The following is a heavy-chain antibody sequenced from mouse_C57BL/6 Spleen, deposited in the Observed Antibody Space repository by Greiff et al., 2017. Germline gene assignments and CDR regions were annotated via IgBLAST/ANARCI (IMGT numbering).Heavy chain of an antibody. CDR3: ARVYGYDWWDFDY. D-gene: IGHD2-2*01. CDR1: GYTFTSYW. Sequence: QVQLQQPGAELVKPGASVKMSCKASGYTFTSYWITWVKQRPGQGLEWIGDIYPGSGSTNYNEKFKSKATLTVDTSSSTAYMQLSSLTSEDSAVYYCARVYGYDWWDFDYWGQGTTLTVSS. CDR2: IYPGSGST. J-gene: IGHJ2*01. V-gene: IGHV1-55*01.